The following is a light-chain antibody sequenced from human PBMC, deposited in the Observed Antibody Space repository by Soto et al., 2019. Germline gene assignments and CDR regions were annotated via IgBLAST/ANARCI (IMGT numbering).Light chain of an antibody. V-gene: IGKV3-11*01. J-gene: IGKJ1*01. CDR1: QSVGTY. CDR2: GAS. CDR3: QQNSNLQAT. Sequence: EIVLTQSPATLTLSPGERATLSCRASQSVGTYVSRFQQKPGHPPRLLISGASNRAAGIPARFSGSGSGTDFSLTISSLEPEDFAVYFCQQNSNLQATFGQGTKVDIK.